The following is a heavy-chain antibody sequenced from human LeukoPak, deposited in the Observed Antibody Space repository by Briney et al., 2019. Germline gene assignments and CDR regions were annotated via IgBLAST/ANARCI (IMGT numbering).Heavy chain of an antibody. CDR1: GFTFSDYY. CDR3: ARGTYYYGSGVAAFDI. V-gene: IGHV3-11*04. D-gene: IGHD3-10*01. Sequence: GGSLRLSCAASGFTFSDYYMSWIRQAPGKGLEWVSYISSSGSTIYYADSVKGRFTISRDNAKNSLYLQMDSLRAEDTAVYYCARGTYYYGSGVAAFDIWGQGTMVTVSS. CDR2: ISSSGSTI. J-gene: IGHJ3*02.